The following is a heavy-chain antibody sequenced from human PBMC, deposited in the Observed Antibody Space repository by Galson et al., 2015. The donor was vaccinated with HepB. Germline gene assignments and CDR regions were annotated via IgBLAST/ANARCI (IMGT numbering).Heavy chain of an antibody. CDR1: GFTFSSYA. CDR3: AKTSPHSSRRECFDY. Sequence: SLRLSCEASGFTFSSYAMSWVRQAPGKGLEWVSAIRGSGGSTYYADSVKGRFTISRDNSKNTLYLQMNSLRAEDTAVYYCAKTSPHSSRRECFDYWGQGTLVTVSS. J-gene: IGHJ4*02. D-gene: IGHD6-13*01. CDR2: IRGSGGST. V-gene: IGHV3-23*01.